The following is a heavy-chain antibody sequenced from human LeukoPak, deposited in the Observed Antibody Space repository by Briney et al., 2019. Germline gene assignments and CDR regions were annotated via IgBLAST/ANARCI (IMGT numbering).Heavy chain of an antibody. CDR2: IYTSGST. D-gene: IGHD3-10*01. CDR1: DASISSYY. CDR3: ARALRGVTLYYFDY. J-gene: IGHJ4*02. V-gene: IGHV4-4*07. Sequence: SETLSLTCTVSDASISSYYWGWIRQPAGKGLEWIGRIYTSGSTNYNPSLKSRVTISVDTSKNQFSLKLSSVTAADTAVYYCARALRGVTLYYFDYWGQGTLVTVSS.